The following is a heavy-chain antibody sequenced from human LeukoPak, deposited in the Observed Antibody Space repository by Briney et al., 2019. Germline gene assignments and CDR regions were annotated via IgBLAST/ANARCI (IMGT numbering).Heavy chain of an antibody. D-gene: IGHD3-22*01. J-gene: IGHJ5*02. V-gene: IGHV4-34*01. CDR3: ASPRLVKYYYDSSGYYH. CDR1: GGSFSGYY. CDR2: INHSGST. Sequence: SETLSLTCAVYGGSFSGYYWSWIRQPPGKGLEWIGEINHSGSTNYNPSLKSRVTISVDTSKNQFSLKLSSVTAADTAVYYCASPRLVKYYYDSSGYYHWGQGTLVTVSS.